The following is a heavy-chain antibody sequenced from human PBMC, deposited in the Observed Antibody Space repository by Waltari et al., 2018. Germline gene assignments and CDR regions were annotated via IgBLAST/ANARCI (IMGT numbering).Heavy chain of an antibody. CDR1: GGSFSGYY. D-gene: IGHD2-21*02. CDR3: ARGSRYCGGDCYLRTYYFDY. CDR2: INHSGST. Sequence: QVQLQQWGAGLLKPSETLSLTCAVDGGSFSGYYWSWIRQPPGKGLEWIGEINHSGSTNYNPSLKSRVTISVDTSKNQFSLKLSSVTAADTAVYYCARGSRYCGGDCYLRTYYFDYWGQGTLVTVSS. V-gene: IGHV4-34*01. J-gene: IGHJ4*02.